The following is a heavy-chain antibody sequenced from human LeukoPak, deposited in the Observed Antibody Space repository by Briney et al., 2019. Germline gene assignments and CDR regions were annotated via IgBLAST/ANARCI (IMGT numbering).Heavy chain of an antibody. V-gene: IGHV1-69*02. CDR2: IIPILGIA. CDR1: GGTFSSYT. Sequence: ASVKVSCKASGGTFSSYTISWVRQAPGQGLEWMGRIIPILGIANYAQKFQGRVTITADKPTSTAYMELSSLRSEDTAVYYCARGLEQQLPREYFQHWGQGTLVTVSS. J-gene: IGHJ1*01. D-gene: IGHD6-13*01. CDR3: ARGLEQQLPREYFQH.